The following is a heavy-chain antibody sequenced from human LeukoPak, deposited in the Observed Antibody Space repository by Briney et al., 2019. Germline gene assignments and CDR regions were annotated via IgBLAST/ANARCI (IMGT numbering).Heavy chain of an antibody. CDR1: GFTFSSYA. CDR2: ISGSGGST. V-gene: IGHV3-23*01. J-gene: IGHJ6*02. Sequence: PGGSLRLSCAASGFTFSSYAMSWVRQAPGKGLEWVSAISGSGGSTYYADSVKGRFTISRDNSKNTLYLQMNSLRAEDTAVYYCAKYFMPHYYYGMDVWGQGTTVTVSS. CDR3: AKYFMPHYYYGMDV. D-gene: IGHD2-2*01.